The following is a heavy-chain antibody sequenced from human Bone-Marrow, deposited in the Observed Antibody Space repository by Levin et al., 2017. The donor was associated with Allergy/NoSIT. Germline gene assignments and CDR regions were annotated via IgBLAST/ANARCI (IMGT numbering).Heavy chain of an antibody. J-gene: IGHJ4*02. D-gene: IGHD1-26*01. V-gene: IGHV3-33*01. CDR3: ARERLSEELLDH. Sequence: GGSLRLSCAASGFRFSSRAMHWVRQAPGKGLEWVAVIWFDGKNKYFADSVRGRFTISRDNSKNTLYLNMDNLRVADTAVYYCARERLSEELLDHWGQGTPVTVSS. CDR1: GFRFSSRA. CDR2: IWFDGKNK.